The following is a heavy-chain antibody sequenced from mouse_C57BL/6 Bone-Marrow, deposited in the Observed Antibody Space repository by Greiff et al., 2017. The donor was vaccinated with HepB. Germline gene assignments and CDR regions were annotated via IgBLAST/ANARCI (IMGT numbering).Heavy chain of an antibody. J-gene: IGHJ2*01. CDR2: IHPNSGST. Sequence: QVQLQQPGAELVKPGASVKLSCKASGYTFTSYWMHWVKQRPGQGLEWIGMIHPNSGSTNYNEKFKSKATLTVDKSSSTAYMQLSSLTSEDSAVYYCARVWGYSNSLDYWGQGTTLTVSS. V-gene: IGHV1-64*01. CDR3: ARVWGYSNSLDY. D-gene: IGHD2-5*01. CDR1: GYTFTSYW.